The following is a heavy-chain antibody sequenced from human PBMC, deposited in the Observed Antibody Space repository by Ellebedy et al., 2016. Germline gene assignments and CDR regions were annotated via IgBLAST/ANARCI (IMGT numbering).Heavy chain of an antibody. V-gene: IGHV3-33*01. CDR1: GFSFSSYG. Sequence: GESLKISXAASGFSFSSYGMYWVRQAPGKGLEWMAVIWYDGSNKYYADSVKGRFTISRDNSKNTLYLQMNSLRAEDTALYYCAREGGIFGLDYWGQGTLVTVSS. J-gene: IGHJ4*02. CDR3: AREGGIFGLDY. CDR2: IWYDGSNK. D-gene: IGHD3-3*02.